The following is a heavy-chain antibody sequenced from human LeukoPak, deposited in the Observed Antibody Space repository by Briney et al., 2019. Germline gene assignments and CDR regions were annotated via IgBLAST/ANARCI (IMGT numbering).Heavy chain of an antibody. CDR1: GYSFTSYW. V-gene: IGHV5-51*01. Sequence: GESLKISCKGSGYSFTSYWIGWVRQMPGKGLEWMGIIYPGDSDTRYSPSFQGQVTISADKSISTPYLQWSSLKASGTAMYYRASTTYYYDSSGYWGAFDIWGQGTMVTVSS. CDR3: ASTTYYYDSSGYWGAFDI. D-gene: IGHD3-22*01. J-gene: IGHJ3*02. CDR2: IYPGDSDT.